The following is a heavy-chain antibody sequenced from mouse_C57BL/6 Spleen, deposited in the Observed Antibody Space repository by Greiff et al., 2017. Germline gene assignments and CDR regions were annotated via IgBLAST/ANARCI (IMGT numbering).Heavy chain of an antibody. CDR1: GYTFTDYY. D-gene: IGHD1-1*01. CDR3: ARVLITTVDWYFDV. Sequence: EVQLQQSGPELVKPGASVKISCKASGYTFTDYYMNWVKQSHGKSLEWIGDINPNNGGTSYNQKFKGKATLTVDKSSSTAYMELRSLTSEDSAVYYCARVLITTVDWYFDVWGTGTTVTVSS. V-gene: IGHV1-26*01. J-gene: IGHJ1*03. CDR2: INPNNGGT.